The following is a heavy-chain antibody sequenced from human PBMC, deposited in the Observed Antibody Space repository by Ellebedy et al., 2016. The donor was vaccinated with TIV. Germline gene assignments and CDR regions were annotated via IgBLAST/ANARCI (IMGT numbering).Heavy chain of an antibody. CDR1: GFTFSDYF. CDR3: GRAREPGYFAYYYHGVDV. V-gene: IGHV3-11*01. Sequence: GESLKISCAGSGFTFSDYFMTWVRQAPGKGLEWISYITNTGSTIYYADSVKGRFTVARDNSKNSLFLQMNNLRGEDAAVYYCGRAREPGYFAYYYHGVDVWGQGTTVTVSS. J-gene: IGHJ6*02. CDR2: ITNTGSTI. D-gene: IGHD3-9*01.